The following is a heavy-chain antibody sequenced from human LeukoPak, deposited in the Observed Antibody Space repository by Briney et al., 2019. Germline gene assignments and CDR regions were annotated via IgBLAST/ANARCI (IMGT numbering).Heavy chain of an antibody. D-gene: IGHD3-3*01. CDR2: ISSGSIDI. CDR1: GFTFSTYR. J-gene: IGHJ4*02. V-gene: IGHV3-21*01. Sequence: PGGSLRLSCAASGFTFSTYRMSWVRQAPGKGLEWVSSISSGSIDIYYADSVKGRFTISRDNAKNSLFLQMDSLRVEDMAVYYCAREGVDPEFDSWGQGTLVTVSS. CDR3: AREGVDPEFDS.